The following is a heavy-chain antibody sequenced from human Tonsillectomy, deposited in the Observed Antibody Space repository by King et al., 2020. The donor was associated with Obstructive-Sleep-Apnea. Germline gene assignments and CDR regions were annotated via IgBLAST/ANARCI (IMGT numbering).Heavy chain of an antibody. J-gene: IGHJ4*02. CDR3: ARDRGYIPDY. CDR1: GFTFSNSW. CDR2: INSDESST. V-gene: IGHV3-74*01. Sequence: VQLVESGGGLVQPGGSLRLSCAASGFTFSNSWMHWVRQAPGKGLVWVSHINSDESSTNYADSVKGRCTISRDNAKNTVYLQMNSLRAEDTAVYYCARDRGYIPDYWGQGTLVTVSS. D-gene: IGHD2-2*02.